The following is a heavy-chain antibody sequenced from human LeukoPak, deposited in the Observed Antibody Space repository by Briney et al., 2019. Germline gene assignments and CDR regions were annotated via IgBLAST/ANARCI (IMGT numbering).Heavy chain of an antibody. V-gene: IGHV3-7*05. CDR3: ATAQSFTFDP. CDR1: GFTFSNYW. D-gene: IGHD3-3*02. J-gene: IGHJ5*02. Sequence: GGFLRLSCAASGFTFSNYWMGWVRQAPGTGLEWVGSIKEDGSETHYVDSVKGRFTISRANSENSLSLQMNGLRAEDTAVYYCATAQSFTFDPWGQGIVVTVSS. CDR2: IKEDGSET.